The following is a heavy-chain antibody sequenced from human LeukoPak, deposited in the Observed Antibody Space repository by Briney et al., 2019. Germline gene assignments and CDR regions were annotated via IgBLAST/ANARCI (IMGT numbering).Heavy chain of an antibody. CDR2: ISWDGGST. D-gene: IGHD6-19*01. V-gene: IGHV3-43D*03. CDR3: AKPTDSSGWLYYFDY. CDR1: GFTFDDYA. Sequence: PGGSLRLSCAASGFTFDDYAMHWVRRAPGKGLEWVSLISWDGGSTYYADSVKGRFTISRDNSKNSLYLQMNSLRAEDTALYYCAKPTDSSGWLYYFDYWGQGTLVTVSS. J-gene: IGHJ4*02.